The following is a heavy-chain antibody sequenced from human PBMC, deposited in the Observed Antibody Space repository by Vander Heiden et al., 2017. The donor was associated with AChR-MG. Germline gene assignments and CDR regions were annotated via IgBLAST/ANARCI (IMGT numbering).Heavy chain of an antibody. D-gene: IGHD6-13*01. V-gene: IGHV1-2*02. CDR3: AIDQEGSSLP. J-gene: IGHJ5*02. Sequence: QVQLVQSGAEVKKPGASVKVSCKASGYTFTGYYMHWVRQAPGQGLEWMGWINPNSGGTNEAQKFQGRVTMTRDTSISTAYMEMRRLRSDDTAVYYGAIDQEGSSLPWGQGTLVTVSS. CDR1: GYTFTGYY. CDR2: INPNSGGT.